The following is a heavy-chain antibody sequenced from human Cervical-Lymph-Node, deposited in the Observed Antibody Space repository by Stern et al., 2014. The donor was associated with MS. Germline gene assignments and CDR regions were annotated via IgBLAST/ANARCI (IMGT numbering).Heavy chain of an antibody. J-gene: IGHJ4*02. CDR1: GGTFSSYT. Sequence: VQLVESGAEVKKPGPSVKVSCNVSGGTFSSYTLNWVRQAPGQGLEWMGGIIPIFATTNYPQRFQGKVTITADGSTSTTYLEVSSLTSEDTAVYYCAREGIPGAGGTFDNWGQGTLVIVSS. CDR3: AREGIPGAGGTFDN. CDR2: IIPIFATT. D-gene: IGHD1-26*01. V-gene: IGHV1-69*01.